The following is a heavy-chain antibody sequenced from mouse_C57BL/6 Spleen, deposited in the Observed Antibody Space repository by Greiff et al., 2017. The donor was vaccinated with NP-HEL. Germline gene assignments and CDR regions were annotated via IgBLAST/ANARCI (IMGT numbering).Heavy chain of an antibody. CDR2: INPSSGYT. CDR1: GYTFTSYT. D-gene: IGHD2-3*01. CDR3: AREEGDGYFAY. J-gene: IGHJ3*01. V-gene: IGHV1-4*01. Sequence: VQLQQSGAELARPGASVKMSCKASGYTFTSYTMHWVKQRPGQGLEWIGYINPSSGYTKYNQKFKDKATLTADKSSSTAYMQLSSLTSEDSAVYYCAREEGDGYFAYWGQGTLVTVSA.